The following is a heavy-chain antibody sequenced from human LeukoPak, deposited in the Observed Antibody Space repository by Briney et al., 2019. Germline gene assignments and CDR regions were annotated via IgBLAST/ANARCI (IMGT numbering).Heavy chain of an antibody. V-gene: IGHV4-4*07. Sequence: SETLSLTCVVYGASLSDYYWSWIRQPAGKGLEWIGRIYTSGSTNYNPSLKSRVTMSVDTSKNQFSLKLSSVTAADTAVYYCARDRGHGDNYFDYWGQGTLVTVPS. J-gene: IGHJ4*02. D-gene: IGHD4-17*01. CDR1: GASLSDYY. CDR3: ARDRGHGDNYFDY. CDR2: IYTSGST.